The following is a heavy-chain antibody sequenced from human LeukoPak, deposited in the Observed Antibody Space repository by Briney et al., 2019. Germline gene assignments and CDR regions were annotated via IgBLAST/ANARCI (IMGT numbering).Heavy chain of an antibody. CDR2: ISAYNGNT. CDR1: GYTFTSYG. V-gene: IGHV1-18*01. J-gene: IGHJ4*02. D-gene: IGHD3-9*01. Sequence: ASVKVSCKASGYTFTSYGRSRGRQAPGQGVERMGWISAYNGNTNYAQKLQGRVTMTTDTSTITAYIEHRSLRSDDTAEYYCAGEHLVLRYFFGFVSPTCLVIDYWGRGTLVTVSS. CDR3: AGEHLVLRYFFGFVSPTCLVIDY.